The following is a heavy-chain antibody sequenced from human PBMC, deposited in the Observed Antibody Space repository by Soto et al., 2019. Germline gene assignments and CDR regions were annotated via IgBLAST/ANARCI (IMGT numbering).Heavy chain of an antibody. J-gene: IGHJ5*02. Sequence: SETLSLTCTVSGGSISSYYWSWIRQPPGKGLEWIGYIYYSGSTNYNPSLKSRVTISVDTSKNQFSLKLSSVTAADTAVYYCARLRNDYDYIWGSYRYTMSVWFDPSGQGTLVTVSS. CDR1: GGSISSYY. CDR2: IYYSGST. CDR3: ARLRNDYDYIWGSYRYTMSVWFDP. D-gene: IGHD3-16*02. V-gene: IGHV4-59*08.